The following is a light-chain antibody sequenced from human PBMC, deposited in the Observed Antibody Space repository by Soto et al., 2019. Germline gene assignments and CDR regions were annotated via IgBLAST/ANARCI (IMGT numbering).Light chain of an antibody. CDR3: QQYNSYWT. CDR2: DAS. CDR1: QSISSW. V-gene: IGKV1-5*01. J-gene: IGKJ1*01. Sequence: DIQMTQSPSTLSASAGERVTITCRASQSISSWLAWYQQNPGKAPELLIYDASSLESGVPSRFSGSGSGTEFTLTISSLQPDDFATYYCQQYNSYWTFGQGTKVDSK.